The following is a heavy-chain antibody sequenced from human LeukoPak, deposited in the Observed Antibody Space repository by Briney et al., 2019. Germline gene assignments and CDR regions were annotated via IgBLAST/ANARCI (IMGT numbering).Heavy chain of an antibody. J-gene: IGHJ5*02. D-gene: IGHD3-10*01. CDR3: ARRGPPRTLLRGVKSGWFDP. CDR2: INHSGST. Sequence: SETLSLTCVLYGGSSSGYYWSWIRQPPGKGLEWIGEINHSGSTNYNPSLKSRVTISVDTSKNQFSLKLSSVTAADTAVYYCARRGPPRTLLRGVKSGWFDPWGQGTLVTVSS. CDR1: GGSSSGYY. V-gene: IGHV4-34*01.